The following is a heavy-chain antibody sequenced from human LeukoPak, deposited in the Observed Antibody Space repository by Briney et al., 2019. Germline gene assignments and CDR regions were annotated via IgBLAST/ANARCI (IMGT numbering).Heavy chain of an antibody. CDR2: ISAYNGNT. D-gene: IGHD2-15*01. J-gene: IGHJ6*03. Sequence: ASVKVSCKASGYTFTSYGTSWVRQAPGQGLEWMGWISAYNGNTNYAQKLQGRVTMTTDTSTSTAYMELRSLRSDDTAVYYCARVYCSGGSCYSGYYYYYMDVWGRGTTVTVSS. CDR1: GYTFTSYG. V-gene: IGHV1-18*01. CDR3: ARVYCSGGSCYSGYYYYYMDV.